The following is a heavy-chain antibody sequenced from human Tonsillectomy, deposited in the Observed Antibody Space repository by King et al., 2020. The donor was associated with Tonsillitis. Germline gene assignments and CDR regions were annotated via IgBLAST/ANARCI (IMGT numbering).Heavy chain of an antibody. CDR1: GFTFSSYA. J-gene: IGHJ3*02. Sequence: VQLVESGGGLVQPGGSLRLSCAASGFTFSSYAMSWVRQAPGKGLEWVSAISGSGGNTYYADSVKGRFTISRDNSKNTLYLKMNSLRVEDTAVYYCAKDKGPEEDAFDIWGQGTMVTVSS. CDR2: ISGSGGNT. V-gene: IGHV3-23*04. CDR3: AKDKGPEEDAFDI.